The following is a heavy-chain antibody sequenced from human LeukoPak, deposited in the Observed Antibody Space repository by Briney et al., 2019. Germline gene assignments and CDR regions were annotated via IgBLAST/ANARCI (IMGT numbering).Heavy chain of an antibody. Sequence: SVKVSFKASGFTFTISAMQWVRQARGQRLEWIGWIVVGSGNTNYAQKFQERVTITRDMSTSTAYMELSSLRSEDTAAYYCAAGWVCSGGSCYYYFDYWGQGTLVTVSS. CDR3: AAGWVCSGGSCYYYFDY. J-gene: IGHJ4*02. CDR2: IVVGSGNT. D-gene: IGHD2-15*01. V-gene: IGHV1-58*02. CDR1: GFTFTISA.